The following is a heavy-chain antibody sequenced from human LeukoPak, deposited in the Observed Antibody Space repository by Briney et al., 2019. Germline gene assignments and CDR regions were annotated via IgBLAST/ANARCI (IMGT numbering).Heavy chain of an antibody. J-gene: IGHJ6*02. Sequence: ASVKVSCTASGYTFTVYYMHWVRQAPGQGLEWMGRINPNSGGTNYAQKFQGRVTMTRDTSIGTAYMELSRLRSDDTAVYYCAGIMAGYYYYYYGMDVWGQGTTVTVSS. CDR2: INPNSGGT. CDR3: AGIMAGYYYYYYGMDV. V-gene: IGHV1-2*06. D-gene: IGHD2-8*01. CDR1: GYTFTVYY.